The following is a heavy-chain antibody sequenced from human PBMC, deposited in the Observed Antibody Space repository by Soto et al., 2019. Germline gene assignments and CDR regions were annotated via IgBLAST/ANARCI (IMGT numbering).Heavy chain of an antibody. D-gene: IGHD3-3*01. J-gene: IGHJ5*02. CDR1: GGSFSGYY. CDR3: ARGTRGSISGVVIMVNWFDP. Sequence: SETVSLTXAVYGGSFSGYYWSWIRQPPGKGLEWIGEINHSGSTNYNPSLKSRVTISVDTSKNQFSLKLSSVTAADTAVYYCARGTRGSISGVVIMVNWFDPWGQGTLVTVSS. V-gene: IGHV4-34*01. CDR2: INHSGST.